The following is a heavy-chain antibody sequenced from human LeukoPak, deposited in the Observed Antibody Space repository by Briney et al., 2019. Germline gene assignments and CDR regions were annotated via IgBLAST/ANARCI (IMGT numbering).Heavy chain of an antibody. CDR2: IIPILGIA. Sequence: SVKVSCKASGGTFSSYAISWVRQAPGQGLEWMGRIIPILGIANYAQKFQGRVTITADKSTSTAYMELSSLRSEDTAVYYCAPFETGTYARDFEYWGQGTLVTVSS. V-gene: IGHV1-69*04. CDR3: APFETGTYARDFEY. CDR1: GGTFSSYA. J-gene: IGHJ4*02. D-gene: IGHD1-7*01.